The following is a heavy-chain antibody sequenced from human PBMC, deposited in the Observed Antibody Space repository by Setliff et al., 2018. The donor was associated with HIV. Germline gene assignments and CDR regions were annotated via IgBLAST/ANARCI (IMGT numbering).Heavy chain of an antibody. Sequence: ASVKVSCKASQNSFSDDYMNWVRQAPGQRPEWMGWIRLPRGGTKYAQKFQGRVSLTWDTSISTGYMELRRLRSDGTAIYYCVTSPGSFLAQDATEAGDAWGQGSLVTVSS. V-gene: IGHV1-2*02. J-gene: IGHJ5*02. CDR1: QNSFSDDY. CDR2: IRLPRGGT. CDR3: VTSPGSFLAQDATEAGDA. D-gene: IGHD6-13*01.